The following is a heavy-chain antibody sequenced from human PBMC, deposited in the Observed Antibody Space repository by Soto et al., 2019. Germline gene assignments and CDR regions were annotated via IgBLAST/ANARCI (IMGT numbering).Heavy chain of an antibody. V-gene: IGHV3-9*01. CDR3: PRSWSGSTNGRVDV. CDR2: INWNGYSI. D-gene: IGHD3-3*01. J-gene: IGHJ6*02. Sequence: EVQLVESGGGLVNPGRSLRLSCVASGFNFDDHVMNWGRQVPGKGLEWVGHINWNGYSIGYGGSVRGRFTISRDNAQNTLYLQMNSLRPEDSAVYYCPRSWSGSTNGRVDVWGQGTTVTVSS. CDR1: GFNFDDHV.